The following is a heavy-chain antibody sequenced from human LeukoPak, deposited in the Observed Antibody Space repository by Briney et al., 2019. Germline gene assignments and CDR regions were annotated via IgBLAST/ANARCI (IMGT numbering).Heavy chain of an antibody. D-gene: IGHD3-10*01. J-gene: IGHJ4*02. CDR3: AKDTRAHPFGELDY. CDR1: GFTFDDYA. CDR2: ISWNSGSI. Sequence: GGSLRLSCAASGFTFDDYAMHWVRQAPGKGLEWVSGISWNSGSIGYADSVKGRFTISRDNAKNSLYLQMNSLRAEDTALYYCAKDTRAHPFGELDYWGQGTLVTVSS. V-gene: IGHV3-9*01.